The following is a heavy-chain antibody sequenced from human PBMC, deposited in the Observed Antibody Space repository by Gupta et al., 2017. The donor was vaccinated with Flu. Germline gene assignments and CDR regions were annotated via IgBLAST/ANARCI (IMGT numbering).Heavy chain of an antibody. D-gene: IGHD4-17*01. CDR1: YY. CDR3: ARAAYAVY. Sequence: YYWSWIRQPPGKGLEWIGEINHSGSTNYNPSLKSRVTISVDTSKNQFSLNLSSVTAADTAVYYCARAAYAVYWGQGTLVTVSS. V-gene: IGHV4-34*01. CDR2: INHSGST. J-gene: IGHJ4*02.